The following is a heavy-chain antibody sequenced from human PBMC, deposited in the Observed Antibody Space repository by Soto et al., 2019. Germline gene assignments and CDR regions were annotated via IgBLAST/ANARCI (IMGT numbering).Heavy chain of an antibody. CDR3: ARGSVKRSIDP. CDR1: GGSISSSSYY. Sequence: PSETLSLTCTVSGGSISSSSYYWGWIRQPPGKGLEWIGSIYYSGSTYYNPSLKSRVTISVDTSKNQFSLKLSSVTAADTAVYYCARGSVKRSIDPWGQGTLVTVSS. CDR2: IYYSGST. J-gene: IGHJ5*02. V-gene: IGHV4-39*01.